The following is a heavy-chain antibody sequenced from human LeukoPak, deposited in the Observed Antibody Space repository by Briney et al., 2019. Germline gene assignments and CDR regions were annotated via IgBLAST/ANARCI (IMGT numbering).Heavy chain of an antibody. D-gene: IGHD6-19*01. CDR2: MNPNSGNT. CDR1: GYTFTSYD. Sequence: ASVKVSCKASGYTFTSYDINWVRQATGQGLEWMGWMNPNSGNTGYAQKFQGRVTMTEDTSTDTAYMELSSLRSEDTAVYYRATLSGSSPWGQGTLVTVSS. J-gene: IGHJ5*02. CDR3: ATLSGSSP. V-gene: IGHV1-8*01.